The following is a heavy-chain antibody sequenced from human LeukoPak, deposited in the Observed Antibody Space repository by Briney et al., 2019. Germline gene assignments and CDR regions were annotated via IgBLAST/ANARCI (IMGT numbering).Heavy chain of an antibody. Sequence: GGSLRLSCAASGFTFNTYYMYWVRQAPGKGLMWVSRISDDGRATTYADFVKGRFTISRDNAKNTVYLQMNSLRVEDTALYYCVRDIAPIGAVWFDPWGQGTLVTVSS. V-gene: IGHV3-74*01. CDR3: VRDIAPIGAVWFDP. CDR1: GFTFNTYY. D-gene: IGHD6-13*01. CDR2: ISDDGRAT. J-gene: IGHJ5*02.